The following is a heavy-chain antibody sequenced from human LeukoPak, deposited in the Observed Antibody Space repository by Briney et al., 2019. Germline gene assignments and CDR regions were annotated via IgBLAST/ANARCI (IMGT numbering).Heavy chain of an antibody. D-gene: IGHD7-27*01. V-gene: IGHV1-8*01. CDR3: ARGPPNWGYDY. Sequence: ASVKVSCKASGYTFTSYDFNWVRQATGQRPEWMGWMSPNSGDTGYSQKFQDRVTMTRNTSISTAYMELSSLRSDDTAVYYCARGPPNWGYDYWGPGTLVTVSS. CDR2: MSPNSGDT. J-gene: IGHJ4*02. CDR1: GYTFTSYD.